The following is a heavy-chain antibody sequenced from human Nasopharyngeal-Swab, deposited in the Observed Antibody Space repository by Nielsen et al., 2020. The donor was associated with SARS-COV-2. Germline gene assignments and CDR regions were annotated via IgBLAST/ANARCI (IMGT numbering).Heavy chain of an antibody. CDR1: GFTFSNSD. Sequence: SLKISCAASGFTFSNSDMSWVRQAPGKGLEWVSGISWNSGSIGYADSVKGRFTISRDNAKNSLYLQMNSLRAEDTALYYCAKDRNRGYCSGGSCYSSEYFQHWGQGTLVTVSS. CDR2: ISWNSGSI. D-gene: IGHD2-15*01. J-gene: IGHJ1*01. V-gene: IGHV3-9*01. CDR3: AKDRNRGYCSGGSCYSSEYFQH.